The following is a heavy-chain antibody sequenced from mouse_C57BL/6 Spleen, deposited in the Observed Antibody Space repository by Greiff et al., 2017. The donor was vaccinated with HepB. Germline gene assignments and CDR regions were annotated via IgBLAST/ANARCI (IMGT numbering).Heavy chain of an antibody. D-gene: IGHD3-2*02. CDR3: ARARQLRLRTVDY. V-gene: IGHV1-78*01. CDR2: IYPRDGST. Sequence: VQLQQSDAELVKPGASVKISCKVSGYTFTDHTIHWMKQRPEQGLEWIGYIYPRDGSTKYNEKFKGKATLTADKSSSTAYMQLNSLTSEDSAVYFGARARQLRLRTVDYWGQGTTLTVSS. J-gene: IGHJ2*01. CDR1: GYTFTDHT.